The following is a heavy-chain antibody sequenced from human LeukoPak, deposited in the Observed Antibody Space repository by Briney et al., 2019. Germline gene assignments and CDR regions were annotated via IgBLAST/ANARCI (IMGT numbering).Heavy chain of an antibody. Sequence: GASLKVSCKASGGTFITYAISWVRQAPGQGLEWMGGIIPIFGTTNFAQKFQGRVTITADESTSTAYMELSSLRSDDTAVYYCAAAGTFEYFDYWGQGTLVTVSS. J-gene: IGHJ4*02. D-gene: IGHD6-13*01. CDR1: GGTFITYA. CDR3: AAAGTFEYFDY. CDR2: IIPIFGTT. V-gene: IGHV1-69*13.